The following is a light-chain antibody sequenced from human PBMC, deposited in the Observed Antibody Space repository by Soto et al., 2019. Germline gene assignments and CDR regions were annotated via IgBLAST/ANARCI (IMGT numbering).Light chain of an antibody. CDR2: GVS. V-gene: IGKV3-20*01. CDR1: QTVSSRF. Sequence: DIVLSQSPGTLSLSPGDRAILSCRASQTVSSRFLAWYQQKLGQAPRLLIYGVSSRAAGIPDRFSGSGSGTDFTLTISRLEPEDFAVYYSQQYGTSPWAFGHGTNVEIK. J-gene: IGKJ1*01. CDR3: QQYGTSPWA.